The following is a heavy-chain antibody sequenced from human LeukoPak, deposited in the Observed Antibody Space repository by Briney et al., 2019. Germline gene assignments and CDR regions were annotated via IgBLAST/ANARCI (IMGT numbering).Heavy chain of an antibody. V-gene: IGHV1-18*04. J-gene: IGHJ4*02. Sequence: ASVKVSCKASGYTFTGYYMHWVRQAPGQGLEWMGWISAYNGNTNYAQKLQGRVTMTTDTSTSTAYMELRSLRSDDTAVYYCALLWFGELGDYWGQGTLVTVSS. CDR2: ISAYNGNT. CDR3: ALLWFGELGDY. D-gene: IGHD3-10*01. CDR1: GYTFTGYY.